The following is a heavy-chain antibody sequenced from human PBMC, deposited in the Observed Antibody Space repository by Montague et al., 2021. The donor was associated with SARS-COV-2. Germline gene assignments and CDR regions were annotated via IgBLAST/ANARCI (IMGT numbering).Heavy chain of an antibody. D-gene: IGHD4-17*01. Sequence: TLSLTCTVSGGSIRSGSHYWSWIRQPAGKGLEWIGRIYSSGSTXYNPSLESRVTMSVDTSKNQFSLKVSSVTAADTAVYYCARDYGDYSYYYGLDVWGQGTTVTVSS. J-gene: IGHJ6*02. CDR1: GGSIRSGSHY. CDR3: ARDYGDYSYYYGLDV. V-gene: IGHV4-61*02. CDR2: IYSSGST.